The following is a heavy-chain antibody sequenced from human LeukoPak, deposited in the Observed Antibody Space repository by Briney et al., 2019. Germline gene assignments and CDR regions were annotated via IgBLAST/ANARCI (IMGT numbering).Heavy chain of an antibody. J-gene: IGHJ6*03. V-gene: IGHV4-39*07. Sequence: SETLSLTCTVSGGSISSSSYYWGWIRQPPGKGLEWIGSIYYSGSTYHNPSLKSRVTISVDTSKNLFSLKLSSVTAADTAVYYCARAGYCSGGSCHYYYYYYMDVWGKGTTVTVSS. CDR2: IYYSGST. D-gene: IGHD2-15*01. CDR3: ARAGYCSGGSCHYYYYYYMDV. CDR1: GGSISSSSYY.